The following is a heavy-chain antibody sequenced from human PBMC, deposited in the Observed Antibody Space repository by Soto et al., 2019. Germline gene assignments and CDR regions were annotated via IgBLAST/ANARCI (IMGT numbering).Heavy chain of an antibody. V-gene: IGHV3-48*01. CDR2: ISSSSSTI. D-gene: IGHD6-19*01. CDR3: AKAHGWTPPYYFDY. Sequence: GGSLRLSCAASGFTFSSYSMNWVRQAPGKGLEWVSYISSSSSTIYYADSVKGRFTISRDNAKNALYLQMNSLRAEDTAVYYCAKAHGWTPPYYFDYWGQGTQVTVSS. J-gene: IGHJ4*02. CDR1: GFTFSSYS.